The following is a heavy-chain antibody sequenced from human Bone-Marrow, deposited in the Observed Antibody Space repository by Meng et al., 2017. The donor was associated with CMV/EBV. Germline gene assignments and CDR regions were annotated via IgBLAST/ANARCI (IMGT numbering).Heavy chain of an antibody. J-gene: IGHJ4*02. Sequence: GESLKISCAASGFTVSNNYMSWVRQAPGKGLEWVSVISGSGGSTYYADSVKGRFTISRDNSKNTLYLQMNCLRAEDTAVYYCANFPVTMTTVTTGINWGQGTLVTVSS. CDR3: ANFPVTMTTVTTGIN. CDR2: ISGSGGST. V-gene: IGHV3-23*01. CDR1: GFTVSNNY. D-gene: IGHD4-17*01.